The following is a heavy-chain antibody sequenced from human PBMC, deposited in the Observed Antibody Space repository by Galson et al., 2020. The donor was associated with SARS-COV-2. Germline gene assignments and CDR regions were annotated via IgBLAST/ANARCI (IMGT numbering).Heavy chain of an antibody. J-gene: IGHJ4*02. CDR1: GFTFSSYN. Sequence: QAGGSLRLSCVASGFTFSSYNMNWVRQAPGKGLEWVSFITSSSTTYYADSVKGRFTISRDNAKNSLYLQMSGLRDDDTALYYCSRGLSSSWPFSDFWGQGALVTVSS. D-gene: IGHD6-13*01. CDR2: ITSSSTT. CDR3: SRGLSSSWPFSDF. V-gene: IGHV3-48*02.